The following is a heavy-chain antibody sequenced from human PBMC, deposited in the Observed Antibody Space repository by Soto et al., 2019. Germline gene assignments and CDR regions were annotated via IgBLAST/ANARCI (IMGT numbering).Heavy chain of an antibody. CDR3: EGYCSSTSCYLGDVGTFDI. CDR1: GGSIRSHY. V-gene: IGHV4-59*11. D-gene: IGHD2-2*01. J-gene: IGHJ3*02. CDR2: IHYSGST. Sequence: SETLSLTCTVSGGSIRSHYWSWIRQSPGKGLEWVGCIHYSGSTNYNPSLKSRVIISADTSKNQFSLKLSSVTAADTAVYYCEGYCSSTSCYLGDVGTFDIWGQGAMVTVS.